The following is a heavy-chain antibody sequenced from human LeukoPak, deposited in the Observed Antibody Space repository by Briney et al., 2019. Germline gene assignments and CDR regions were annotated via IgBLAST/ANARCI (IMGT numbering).Heavy chain of an antibody. Sequence: SETLSLTCTVSGASISAHYWSWIRQPPGKGLEYIGDVYYTGTTNYNPSLQSRVTMSVDTSKNLFSLRLTSVTAADTAVYYCAKFGTYPVHVSYSYYYLDVWGKGTTVTVSS. CDR3: AKFGTYPVHVSYSYYYLDV. J-gene: IGHJ6*03. D-gene: IGHD1-26*01. CDR1: GASISAHY. CDR2: VYYTGTT. V-gene: IGHV4-59*11.